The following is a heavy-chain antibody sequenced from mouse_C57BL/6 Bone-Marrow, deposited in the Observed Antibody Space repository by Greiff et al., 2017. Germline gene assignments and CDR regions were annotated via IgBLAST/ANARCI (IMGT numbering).Heavy chain of an antibody. V-gene: IGHV1-67*01. CDR2: ISTYYGDA. Sequence: QVQLKQPGPELVRPGVSVKLSCKGSGYTFTDYAMHWVKQSHAQSLEWIGVISTYYGDASYNQKFKNKATLTVDKSSSTAYMELARLTSEDSAFYYCARGDYYGSCLYGYFDVWGTGTTVTVSS. J-gene: IGHJ1*03. CDR3: ARGDYYGSCLYGYFDV. D-gene: IGHD1-1*01. CDR1: GYTFTDYA.